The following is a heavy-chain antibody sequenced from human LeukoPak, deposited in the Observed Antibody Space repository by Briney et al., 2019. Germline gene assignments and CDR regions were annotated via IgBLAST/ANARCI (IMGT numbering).Heavy chain of an antibody. Sequence: GGSLRLSCAASGFTFSSYVMVWVRQAPGKGLEWVSVIYSGGSTFYADSVKGRFTISRDNSKNTLYLQMNSLRAEDTAVYYCARATPSIHYGMDVWGQGTTVTVSS. CDR3: ARATPSIHYGMDV. CDR1: GFTFSSYV. D-gene: IGHD3-3*02. J-gene: IGHJ6*02. CDR2: IYSGGST. V-gene: IGHV3-53*01.